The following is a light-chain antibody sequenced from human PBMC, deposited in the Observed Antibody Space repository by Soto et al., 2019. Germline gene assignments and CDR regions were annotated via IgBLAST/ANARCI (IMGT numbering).Light chain of an antibody. CDR2: GAS. CDR3: QQYNNWPRGT. J-gene: IGKJ5*01. CDR1: QSISSK. Sequence: EIVMTQSPATLSVSPGERATLSCMASQSISSKLAWYQHTPGQAPRLPVYGASTRATGIPARFSGSGSGTEFTLTISSLQSEDFAVYYCQQYNNWPRGTFGQGTRLEIK. V-gene: IGKV3-15*01.